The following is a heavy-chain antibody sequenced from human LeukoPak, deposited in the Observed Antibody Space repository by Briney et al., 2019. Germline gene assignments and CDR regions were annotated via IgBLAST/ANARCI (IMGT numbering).Heavy chain of an antibody. CDR2: IILIFGTA. J-gene: IGHJ6*03. D-gene: IGHD3-10*01. V-gene: IGHV1-69*05. CDR3: PAKYGSGTWDYYYYSMDV. Sequence: ASVKVSCKASGGTVSSYAISWVRQAPGQGLEWMGGIILIFGTANYAQKLQGRVTITTDESTITAYMELSSLRSEHTAVDYCPAKYGSGTWDYYYYSMDVWGKGTTVTVSS. CDR1: GGTVSSYA.